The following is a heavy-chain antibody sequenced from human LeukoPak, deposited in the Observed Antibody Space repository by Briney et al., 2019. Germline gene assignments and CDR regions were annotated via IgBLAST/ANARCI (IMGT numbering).Heavy chain of an antibody. CDR2: INPNSGGT. D-gene: IGHD3-9*01. V-gene: IGHV1-2*02. CDR3: ARDSLRYFDWLLSPSPSPNWFDP. J-gene: IGHJ5*02. CDR1: GYTFTSYY. Sequence: GASVKVSCKASGYTFTSYYMHWVRQAPGQGLEWMGWINPNSGGTNYAQKFQGRVTMTRDTSISTAYMELSRLRSDDTAVYYCARDSLRYFDWLLSPSPSPNWFDPWGQGTLVTVSS.